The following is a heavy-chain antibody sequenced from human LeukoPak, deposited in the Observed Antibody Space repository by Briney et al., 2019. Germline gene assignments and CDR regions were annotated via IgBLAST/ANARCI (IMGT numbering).Heavy chain of an antibody. CDR1: GFTFSIHG. CDR3: AKDKDFWSGYYRGLPYFYGLDV. CDR2: ISYDGNNK. J-gene: IGHJ6*02. D-gene: IGHD3-3*01. V-gene: IGHV3-30*18. Sequence: GGSHRLSCAPSGFTFSIHGMQCVRQARGKGLECVAFISYDGNNKYYADTVKGRFTISRENANNTLYLQMNSLRPEDTALHHCAKDKDFWSGYYRGLPYFYGLDVWGQGTTVIVSS.